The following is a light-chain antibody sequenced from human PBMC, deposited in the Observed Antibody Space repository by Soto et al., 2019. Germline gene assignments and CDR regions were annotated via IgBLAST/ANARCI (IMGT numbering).Light chain of an antibody. CDR2: EVS. CDR3: SSYGGSNNLL. Sequence: QSALTQPPSASGSPGQSVTISCTGTSNDVGAYNYVSWYQQHPGKAPKFMIYEVSKRPSGVPDRFSGSKSGNTASLTVSGLQAEDEADYYCSSYGGSNNLLFGGGTKLTVL. CDR1: SNDVGAYNY. V-gene: IGLV2-8*01. J-gene: IGLJ2*01.